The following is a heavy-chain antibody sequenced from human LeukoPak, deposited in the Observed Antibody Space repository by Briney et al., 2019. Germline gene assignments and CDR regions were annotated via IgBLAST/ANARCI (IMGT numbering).Heavy chain of an antibody. CDR1: GGSISSGDYY. CDR3: ARHNGWSGSTYYYYMDV. CDR2: IYYSGST. Sequence: PSQTLSLTCTVSGGSISSGDYYWSWIRQPPGKGLEWIGYIYYSGSTYYNPSLKSRVTISVDTSKNQFSLKLSSVTAADTAVYYCARHNGWSGSTYYYYMDVWGKGTTVTVSS. D-gene: IGHD3-3*01. J-gene: IGHJ6*03. V-gene: IGHV4-30-4*01.